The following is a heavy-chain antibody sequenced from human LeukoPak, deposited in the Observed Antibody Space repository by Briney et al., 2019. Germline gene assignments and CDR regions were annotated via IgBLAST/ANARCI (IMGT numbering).Heavy chain of an antibody. CDR1: GFTFSSYA. CDR2: ISYDGSNK. Sequence: HPGRSLRLSCAASGFTFSSYAMHWVRQAPGKGLEWVAVISYDGSNKYYADSVKGRFTISRDNSKNTLYLQMNSLRAEDTAVYYCARGPLLLRFLEWFDMDVWGKGTTVTVSS. D-gene: IGHD3-3*01. V-gene: IGHV3-30-3*01. CDR3: ARGPLLLRFLEWFDMDV. J-gene: IGHJ6*03.